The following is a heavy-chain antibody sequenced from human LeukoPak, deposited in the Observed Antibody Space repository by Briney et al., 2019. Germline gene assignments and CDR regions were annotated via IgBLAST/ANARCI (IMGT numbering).Heavy chain of an antibody. Sequence: PGGSLRLPCAASGFTFSSYSMNWVRQAPGKGLEWVSYISSSSGSIYYADSVKGRFTISRDNAKNSLFLQMTSLRAEDTAVYYCARQNGAGYYYYFDSWGQGTLVTVSS. D-gene: IGHD3-22*01. CDR3: ARQNGAGYYYYFDS. CDR2: ISSSSGSI. V-gene: IGHV3-48*01. CDR1: GFTFSSYS. J-gene: IGHJ4*02.